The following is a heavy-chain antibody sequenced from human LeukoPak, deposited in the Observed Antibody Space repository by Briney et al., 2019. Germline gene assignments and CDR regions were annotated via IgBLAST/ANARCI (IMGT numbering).Heavy chain of an antibody. Sequence: GGSLRLSCAASRFTFSSYSMNXXRQXPGKXLXXVSSTXSISIYIYYADSVKGRFTISRDKAXXXVYRQMNNLRAEDTAVYYCARDMGDPNYSYGSPHFDSWGQGTLVTVSS. V-gene: IGHV3-21*01. CDR1: RFTFSSYS. J-gene: IGHJ4*02. CDR2: TXSISIYI. CDR3: ARDMGDPNYSYGSPHFDS. D-gene: IGHD5-18*01.